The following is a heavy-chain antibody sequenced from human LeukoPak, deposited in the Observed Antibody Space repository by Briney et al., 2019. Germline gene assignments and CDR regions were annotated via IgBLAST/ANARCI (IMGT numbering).Heavy chain of an antibody. D-gene: IGHD6-19*01. V-gene: IGHV3-15*01. CDR2: IKSKTDGGTT. Sequence: GGSLRLSCAASGFTFSNAWMSWVRQAPGKGLEWVGRIKSKTDGGTTDYAAPVKGRFTISRDDSKNTLYLQMNSLKTEDTAVYYCTTDKSAGIAVAGFDYWGQGTLVTVSS. CDR1: GFTFSNAW. J-gene: IGHJ4*02. CDR3: TTDKSAGIAVAGFDY.